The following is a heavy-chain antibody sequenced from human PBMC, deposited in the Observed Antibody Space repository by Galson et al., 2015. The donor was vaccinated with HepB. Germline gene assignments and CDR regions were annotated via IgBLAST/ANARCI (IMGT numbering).Heavy chain of an antibody. Sequence: SLRLSCAASGFTFSSYAMSWVRQAPGKGLEWVSAISGSGGSTYYADSVKGRFTISRDNSKNTLYLQMNSLRAEDAAVYYCAKDYGDYVSWYFDLWGRGTLVTVSS. CDR2: ISGSGGST. D-gene: IGHD4-17*01. CDR1: GFTFSSYA. CDR3: AKDYGDYVSWYFDL. V-gene: IGHV3-23*01. J-gene: IGHJ2*01.